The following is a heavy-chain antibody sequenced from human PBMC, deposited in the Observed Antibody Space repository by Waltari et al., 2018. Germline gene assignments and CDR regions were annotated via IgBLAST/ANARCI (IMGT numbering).Heavy chain of an antibody. CDR1: GFSLSTSGMC. CDR2: IDWDDDK. CDR3: ARQYYDSSGYSYYFDY. D-gene: IGHD3-22*01. V-gene: IGHV2-70*01. Sequence: QVTLRESGPALVKPTQTLTLTCTFSGFSLSTSGMCVSWIRQPPGKALEWLALIDWDDDKYYSTSLKTRLTISKDTSKNQVVLTMTNMDPVDTATYYCARQYYDSSGYSYYFDYWGQGTLVTVSS. J-gene: IGHJ4*02.